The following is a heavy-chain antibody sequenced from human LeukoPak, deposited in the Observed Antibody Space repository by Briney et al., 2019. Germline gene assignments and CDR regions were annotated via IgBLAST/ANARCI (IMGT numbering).Heavy chain of an antibody. V-gene: IGHV4-39*07. CDR2: IYHSGST. CDR3: ARVAAAGDFDY. Sequence: TSETLSLTCTVSGGSISSSSYYWGWVRQPPGKGLEWIGSIYHSGSTNYNPSLKSRVTISVDKSKNQFSLKLSSATAADTAVYYCARVAAAGDFDYWGQGTLVTVSS. J-gene: IGHJ4*02. CDR1: GGSISSSSYY. D-gene: IGHD6-13*01.